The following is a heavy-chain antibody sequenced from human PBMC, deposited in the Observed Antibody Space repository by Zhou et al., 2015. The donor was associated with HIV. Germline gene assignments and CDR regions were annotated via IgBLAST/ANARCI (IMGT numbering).Heavy chain of an antibody. V-gene: IGHV1-18*01. CDR2: ISVYNGNT. CDR3: ARVAQVARFPAGVLFDY. Sequence: QVQLVQSGGEVKKPGASVKVSCKASGYTFINYGVTWVRQAPGQGLEWMGWISVYNGNTNYAQKVQGRVTMTTDTSTSTAYMELRSLRSDDTALYYCARVAQVARFPAGVLFDYVGPGNPGHRL. J-gene: IGHJ4*02. D-gene: IGHD3-10*01. CDR1: GYTFINYG.